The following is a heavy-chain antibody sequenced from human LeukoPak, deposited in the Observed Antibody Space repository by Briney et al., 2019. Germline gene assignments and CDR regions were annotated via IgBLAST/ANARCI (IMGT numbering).Heavy chain of an antibody. Sequence: GGSLRLSCAASGFTFSSYAMSWGLQAPGKGLEWVSTISDNGGSTYYTDSVKGRFTISRDNSKNTLYLQMNSLRDEDTAVYYCAKPPPDSSSWLFDYWGQGALVTVSS. CDR1: GFTFSSYA. CDR2: ISDNGGST. V-gene: IGHV3-23*01. CDR3: AKPPPDSSSWLFDY. J-gene: IGHJ4*02. D-gene: IGHD6-13*01.